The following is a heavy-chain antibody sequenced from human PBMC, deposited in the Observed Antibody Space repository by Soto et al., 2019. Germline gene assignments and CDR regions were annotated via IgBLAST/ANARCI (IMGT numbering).Heavy chain of an antibody. D-gene: IGHD3-22*01. J-gene: IGHJ5*02. V-gene: IGHV3-30-3*01. CDR1: GFTFSSYA. CDR3: ARVRQFYDSSGYYFDP. CDR2: ISYDGSNK. Sequence: GGSLRLSCAASGFTFSSYAMHWVRQAPGKGLEWVAVISYDGSNKYYADSVKGRFTISRDNSKNTLYLQMNSLRAEDTAVYYCARVRQFYDSSGYYFDPWGQGTLVTVSS.